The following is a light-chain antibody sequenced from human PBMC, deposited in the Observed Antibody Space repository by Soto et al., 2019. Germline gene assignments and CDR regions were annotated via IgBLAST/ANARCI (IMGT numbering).Light chain of an antibody. V-gene: IGKV1-13*02. CDR1: QGISSA. CDR3: QQFNSYPPT. Sequence: AIQLTQSPSSLSASVGDRVTITCRASQGISSALAWYQQKPGKAPKLLIYDASSLESGVPSRFSDSGSGTDFTLIISSLQPEDFATYYCQQFNSYPPTFGGGTKVEIK. J-gene: IGKJ4*01. CDR2: DAS.